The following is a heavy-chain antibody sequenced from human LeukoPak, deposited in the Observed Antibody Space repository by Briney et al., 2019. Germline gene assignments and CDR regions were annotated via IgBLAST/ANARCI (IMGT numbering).Heavy chain of an antibody. Sequence: GGSLRLSCAASGFTFSRFWMNWIRQAPGRGLEWVANIDQSGGRNNYVDSVKGRFTISRDNAKNSLFLEMSSLRADDTAVYFCARDVEGGTFDIWGQGTTVTVSS. CDR2: IDQSGGRN. CDR1: GFTFSRFW. V-gene: IGHV3-7*05. J-gene: IGHJ3*02. D-gene: IGHD3-16*01. CDR3: ARDVEGGTFDI.